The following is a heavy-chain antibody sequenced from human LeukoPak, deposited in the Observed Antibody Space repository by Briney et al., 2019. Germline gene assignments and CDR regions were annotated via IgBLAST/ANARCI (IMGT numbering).Heavy chain of an antibody. Sequence: SETLSLTCTVSGGSISSSYYWGWIRQPPGKGLEWIGSIYYSGSTYYNPSLKSRVTISVDTSKNQFSLKLSSVTAADTAVYYCARVRWNDAFDIWGQGTMVTVSS. CDR3: ARVRWNDAFDI. V-gene: IGHV4-39*07. D-gene: IGHD1-1*01. CDR1: GGSISSSYY. CDR2: IYYSGST. J-gene: IGHJ3*02.